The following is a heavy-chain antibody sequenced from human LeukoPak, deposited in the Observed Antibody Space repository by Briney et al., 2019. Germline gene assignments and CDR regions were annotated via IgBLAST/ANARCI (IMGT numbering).Heavy chain of an antibody. CDR2: INGNGGST. CDR3: VRGGVDY. CDR1: GFTFSNYW. V-gene: IGHV3-74*01. D-gene: IGHD3-16*01. J-gene: IGHJ4*02. Sequence: GGSLRLSCVVSGFTFSNYWIHWVRRAPGKGLVWVSRINGNGGSTDYADSVKGRFTISRDNAKNTLYLQMNNLRVEDTAVYYCVRGGVDYWGQGTLVTVSS.